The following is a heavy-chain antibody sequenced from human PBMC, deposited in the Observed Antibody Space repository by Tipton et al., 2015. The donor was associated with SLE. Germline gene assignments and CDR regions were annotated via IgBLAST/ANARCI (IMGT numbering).Heavy chain of an antibody. V-gene: IGHV4-59*08. CDR2: ISDGGGT. J-gene: IGHJ6*02. CDR3: ARGMLAWRGAIIGVDV. CDR1: GGSISSNY. D-gene: IGHD2-8*01. Sequence: TLSLTCSVSGGSISSNYWIWIRQPPGKGLEWIGYISDGGGTNHNPSLKSRVTISVDPAKNQFSLKLTSVTAADTAVYYCARGMLAWRGAIIGVDVGGQGTSVNVSS.